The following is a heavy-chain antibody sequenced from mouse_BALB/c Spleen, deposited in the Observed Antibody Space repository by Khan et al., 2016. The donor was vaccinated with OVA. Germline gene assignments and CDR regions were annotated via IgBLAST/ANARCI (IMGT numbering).Heavy chain of an antibody. D-gene: IGHD1-2*01. CDR1: GYTFTEYT. V-gene: IGHV1-18*01. CDR2: INPNNGGT. J-gene: IGHJ3*01. CDR3: AIPFITTATFFAY. Sequence: VQLQQSGPELVKPGASVKISCKTSGYTFTEYTMHWVKQSHGKSLEWIGGINPNNGGTSYNQKFKGKATLTVDKSSSTAYLELRSLTSEDSAVYYCAIPFITTATFFAYWGQGTLVTVSA.